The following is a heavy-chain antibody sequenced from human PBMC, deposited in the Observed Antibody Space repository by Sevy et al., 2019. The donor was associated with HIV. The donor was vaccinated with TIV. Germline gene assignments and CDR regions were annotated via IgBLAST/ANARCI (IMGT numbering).Heavy chain of an antibody. Sequence: GGSLRLSCSTSGFTFRGYAISWVRQAPGKGLEWVGLIRTAPYGGATEYGACVKGRFSLSRDDSKSIDYLQMNSLYTEDTAVYYCSRWGSDYIRDYWGQGTLVTVSS. J-gene: IGHJ4*02. V-gene: IGHV3-49*04. D-gene: IGHD4-17*01. CDR1: GFTFRGYA. CDR3: SRWGSDYIRDY. CDR2: IRTAPYGGAT.